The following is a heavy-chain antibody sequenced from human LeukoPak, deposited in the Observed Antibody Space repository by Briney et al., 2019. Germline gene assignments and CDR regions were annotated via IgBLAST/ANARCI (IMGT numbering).Heavy chain of an antibody. V-gene: IGHV3-23*01. CDR1: GFIFSNYA. Sequence: GGSLRLSCAASGFIFSNYAMSWVRQAQGKGLEWVSGISDIGGKTDSADSVKGRFTISRDNSKGKVYLQMNSLRAEDTAVYYCVARAGGFRHFDYWGQGTLVTVSS. CDR2: ISDIGGKT. D-gene: IGHD3-10*01. J-gene: IGHJ4*02. CDR3: VARAGGFRHFDY.